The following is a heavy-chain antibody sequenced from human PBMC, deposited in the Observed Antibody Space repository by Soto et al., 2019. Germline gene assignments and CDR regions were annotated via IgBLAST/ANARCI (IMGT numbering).Heavy chain of an antibody. Sequence: ASVKVSCKASGSTFTGYYMHWVRQAPGQGLEWMGWINPNSGGTNYAQKFQGWVTMTRDTSISTAYMELSRLRSDDTAVYYCARGSESRYCSSTSCYTFYYYGMDVWGQGTTVTV. CDR2: INPNSGGT. CDR3: ARGSESRYCSSTSCYTFYYYGMDV. D-gene: IGHD2-2*02. J-gene: IGHJ6*02. CDR1: GSTFTGYY. V-gene: IGHV1-2*04.